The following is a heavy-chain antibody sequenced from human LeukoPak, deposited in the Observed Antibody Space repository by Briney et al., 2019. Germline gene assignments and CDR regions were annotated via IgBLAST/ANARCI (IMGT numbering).Heavy chain of an antibody. J-gene: IGHJ6*04. CDR3: SSAGYCSSTSCYGEV. D-gene: IGHD2-2*01. V-gene: IGHV3-23*01. CDR1: GFTFSSYE. Sequence: PGGSLRLSCVVSGFTFSSYEMNWVRQAPGKGLQWVSAISGSGGSTYYADSVKGRFTISRDNSKNTAYLQMNSLKTEDTAVYYCSSAGYCSSTSCYGEVWGKGTTVTVSS. CDR2: ISGSGGST.